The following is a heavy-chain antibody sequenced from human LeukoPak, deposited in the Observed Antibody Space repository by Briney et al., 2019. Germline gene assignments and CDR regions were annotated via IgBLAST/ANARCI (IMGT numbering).Heavy chain of an antibody. V-gene: IGHV3-7*01. Sequence: PGGSLRLSCAASGFTFSSYWMSWVRQAPGKGLEWVANIKQDGSEKYYVDSVKGRFTISRDNAKNSLYLQMNSLRDEDTAVYYCARGRSGAVAGSYHYWGQGTLVTVSS. D-gene: IGHD6-19*01. CDR2: IKQDGSEK. J-gene: IGHJ4*02. CDR3: ARGRSGAVAGSYHY. CDR1: GFTFSSYW.